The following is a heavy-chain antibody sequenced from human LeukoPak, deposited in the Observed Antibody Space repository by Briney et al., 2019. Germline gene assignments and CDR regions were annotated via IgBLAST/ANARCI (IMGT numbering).Heavy chain of an antibody. CDR1: GGSISGSSYY. D-gene: IGHD2-15*01. Sequence: PSETLSLTCTVSGGSISGSSYYWGWIRQPPGKGLEWIGSIHRDGSTYYNPSLKSRVTISVDTSKNQFSLKLSSVTAADTAVYYCTRRAYCSGGTCYSDYWGQGTLVTVSS. CDR2: IHRDGST. V-gene: IGHV4-39*01. CDR3: TRRAYCSGGTCYSDY. J-gene: IGHJ4*02.